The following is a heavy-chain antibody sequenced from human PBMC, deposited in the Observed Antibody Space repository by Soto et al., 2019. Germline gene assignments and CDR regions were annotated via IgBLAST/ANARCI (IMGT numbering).Heavy chain of an antibody. J-gene: IGHJ6*02. Sequence: ASVKVSCKASGYTFTGYYMHWVRQAPGQGLEWMGWINPNSGGTNYAQKFQGWVTMTRDTSIITAYMELSRLRSDDTAVYYCARDEGIEMSHYYGMDVWGQGTTVTVSS. CDR2: INPNSGGT. V-gene: IGHV1-2*04. CDR1: GYTFTGYY. CDR3: ARDEGIEMSHYYGMDV.